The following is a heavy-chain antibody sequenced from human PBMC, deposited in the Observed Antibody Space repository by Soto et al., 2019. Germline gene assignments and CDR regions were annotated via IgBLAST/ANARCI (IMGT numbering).Heavy chain of an antibody. CDR1: GGSFNNYA. CDR2: NIPNFDTP. D-gene: IGHD3-10*01. CDR3: SVAMVREILIFESSGMHV. V-gene: IGHV1-69*01. J-gene: IGHJ6*02. Sequence: QVHLVQSGAEVKKPGSSVKVSCKTSGGSFNNYAVSWVRQAPGQGLEWMGGNIPNFDTPNYAQKFQDRVTIIADESTSTVYMELRSHRSNDTAVYYCSVAMVREILIFESSGMHVWGQGTTVIVSS.